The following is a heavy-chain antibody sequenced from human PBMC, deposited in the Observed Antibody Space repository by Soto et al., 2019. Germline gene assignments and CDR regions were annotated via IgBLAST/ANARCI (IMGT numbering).Heavy chain of an antibody. D-gene: IGHD2-15*01. V-gene: IGHV1-18*04. CDR2: ISAYNGNT. Sequence: GAVQVSCKASGYTFTSYGISRVRQAPGQGLEWMGWISAYNGNTNYAQKLQGRVTLTTDTSTSTADTELRSLRSDDTAVYYCAIGRASGSNWFDPWGQGALVTVSS. CDR3: AIGRASGSNWFDP. J-gene: IGHJ5*02. CDR1: GYTFTSYG.